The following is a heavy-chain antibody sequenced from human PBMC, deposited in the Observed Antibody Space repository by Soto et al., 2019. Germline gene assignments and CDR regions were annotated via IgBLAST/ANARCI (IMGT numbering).Heavy chain of an antibody. CDR1: GFTFSSYA. Sequence: GGSLSLSCAASGFTFSSYAMSWVRQAPGKGLEWVSAISGSGGSTYYADSVKGRFTISRDNSKNTLYLQMNSLRAEDTAVYYCAKFIRSMTTVTRGYFDYWGQGTMVTVYS. V-gene: IGHV3-23*01. CDR3: AKFIRSMTTVTRGYFDY. D-gene: IGHD4-4*01. CDR2: ISGSGGST. J-gene: IGHJ4*02.